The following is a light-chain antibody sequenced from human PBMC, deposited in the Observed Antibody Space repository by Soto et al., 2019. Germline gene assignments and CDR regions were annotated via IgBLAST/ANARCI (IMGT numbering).Light chain of an antibody. Sequence: QSALTQPRSVSGSPGQSVSISCTGTSGDVGSYIHVSWYQQYPGRAPKLMIYDVDERPSGVPDRFSGSKSGNTASLTISGLQAEDEADYYCCSSAGSYTSSWVFRTGNKVPVL. CDR3: CSSAGSYTSSWV. J-gene: IGLJ1*01. CDR1: SGDVGSYIH. V-gene: IGLV2-11*01. CDR2: DVD.